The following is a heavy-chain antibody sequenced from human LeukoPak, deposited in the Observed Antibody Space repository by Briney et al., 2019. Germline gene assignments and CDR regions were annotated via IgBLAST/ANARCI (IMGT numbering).Heavy chain of an antibody. V-gene: IGHV3-48*04. CDR3: ASQLTSVVVTAAYAFDI. D-gene: IGHD2-21*02. J-gene: IGHJ3*02. CDR2: ISSSSSTI. CDR1: GFTFSSYS. Sequence: PGGSLRLSCAASGFTFSSYSMNWVRQAPGKGLEWVSYISSSSSTIYYADSVKGRFTISRDNAKNSLYLQMNSLRAEDTAVYYCASQLTSVVVTAAYAFDIWGQGTMVTVSS.